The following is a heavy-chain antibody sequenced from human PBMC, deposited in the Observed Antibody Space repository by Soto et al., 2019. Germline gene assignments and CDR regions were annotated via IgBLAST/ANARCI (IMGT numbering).Heavy chain of an antibody. Sequence: EVQLLESGGGLVQPGGSLRLSCTASGFTFSSYAMNWVRQAPGKGLEWVSVISGSGGSTYYAHSVKGRFTIARDNSKNSMYLQMTSLRAEETAVSYCAIRTSGWYFAYGGQGTLFTVSS. D-gene: IGHD6-19*01. CDR1: GFTFSSYA. CDR3: AIRTSGWYFAY. V-gene: IGHV3-23*01. CDR2: ISGSGGST. J-gene: IGHJ4*02.